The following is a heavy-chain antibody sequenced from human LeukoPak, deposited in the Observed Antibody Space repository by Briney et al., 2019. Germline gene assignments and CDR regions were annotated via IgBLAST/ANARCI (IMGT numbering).Heavy chain of an antibody. CDR2: FYPGDPDT. V-gene: IGHV5-51*01. D-gene: IGHD6-19*01. CDR3: ARLGDTSGTYYYYMDV. J-gene: IGHJ6*03. CDR1: GYSFTSYW. Sequence: GESLKISFKGSGYSFTSYWIGWVRQMPGKGLEWMGIFYPGDPDTRYSPSFQGQVTISADKSISTAYLQWSSLKASDTAMYYCARLGDTSGTYYYYMDVWGKGTTVTVSS.